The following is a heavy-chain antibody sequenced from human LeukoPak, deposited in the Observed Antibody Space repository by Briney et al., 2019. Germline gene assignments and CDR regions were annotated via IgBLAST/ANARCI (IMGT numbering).Heavy chain of an antibody. J-gene: IGHJ4*02. CDR1: GYSISSGYY. CDR2: IYHSGST. CDR3: AVNIAVVPAASFDY. V-gene: IGHV4-38-2*01. D-gene: IGHD2-2*01. Sequence: SETLSLTCAVSGYSISSGYYWGWIRPPPGKGLEWIGSIYHSGSTYYNPSLKSRVTISVDTSKNQFSLKLSSVTAADTAVYYCAVNIAVVPAASFDYWGQGTLVTVSS.